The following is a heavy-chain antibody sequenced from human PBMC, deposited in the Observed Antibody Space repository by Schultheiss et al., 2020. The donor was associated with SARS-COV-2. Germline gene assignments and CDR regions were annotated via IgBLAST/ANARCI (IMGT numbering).Heavy chain of an antibody. D-gene: IGHD6-19*01. CDR3: ARDNEGGSPLYSSSGTLDWHSSPPYY. CDR1: GFTFSSYA. J-gene: IGHJ4*02. Sequence: GGSLRLSCAASGFTFSSYAMHWVRQAPGKGLEWVAVISYDGSDKYYADSVKGRFTISRDNSKNTLYLQMNSLRAEDTAVYYCARDNEGGSPLYSSSGTLDWHSSPPYYWGQGTLVTVSS. V-gene: IGHV3-30*01. CDR2: ISYDGSDK.